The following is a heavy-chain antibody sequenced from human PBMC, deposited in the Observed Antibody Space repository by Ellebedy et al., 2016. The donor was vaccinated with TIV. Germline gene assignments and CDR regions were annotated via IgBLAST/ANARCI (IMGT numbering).Heavy chain of an antibody. Sequence: GESLKISXAAAGFTFSNYGMHWVRQAPGKVLEWVAVISKDAINKYYADSLKGRFTISRDNSKNTVYLQMNSLRIEDTALYFCAKDVGGYDDYFDIWGQGTLVTVSS. CDR2: ISKDAINK. V-gene: IGHV3-30*18. CDR3: AKDVGGYDDYFDI. D-gene: IGHD5-12*01. CDR1: GFTFSNYG. J-gene: IGHJ4*02.